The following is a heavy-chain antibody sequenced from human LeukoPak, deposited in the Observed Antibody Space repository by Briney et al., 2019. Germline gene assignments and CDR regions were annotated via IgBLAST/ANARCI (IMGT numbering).Heavy chain of an antibody. V-gene: IGHV3-23*01. Sequence: PGGSLRLSCAASGFTFSSYAMSWVRKAPGKGLDWVSAISGSGGSTYYADSVKGRFTISRDNSKNTLYLQMNSLRAEDTAVYYCARSIVGATPFDPWGQGTLVTVSS. CDR2: ISGSGGST. CDR1: GFTFSSYA. J-gene: IGHJ5*02. D-gene: IGHD1-26*01. CDR3: ARSIVGATPFDP.